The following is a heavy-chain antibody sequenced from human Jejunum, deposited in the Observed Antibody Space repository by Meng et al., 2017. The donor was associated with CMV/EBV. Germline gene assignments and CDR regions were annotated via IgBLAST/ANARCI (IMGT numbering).Heavy chain of an antibody. CDR1: GFSLSDFW. J-gene: IGHJ4*02. V-gene: IGHV3-7*01. CDR3: ARDADFWSGSDY. CDR2: INQDGSDK. D-gene: IGHD3-3*01. Sequence: SGFSLSDFWISWIRQAPGKGLEWVANINQDGSDKYYADSVTGRFTISRDNAENSLYLQMNSLRVEDTAVYYCARDADFWSGSDYWGQGTRVTVSS.